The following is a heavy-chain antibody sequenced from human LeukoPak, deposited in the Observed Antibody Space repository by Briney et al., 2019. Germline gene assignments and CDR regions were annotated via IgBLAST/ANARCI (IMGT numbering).Heavy chain of an antibody. CDR3: AKRGAEVGATVAPGDY. D-gene: IGHD1-26*01. J-gene: IGHJ4*02. CDR1: RFTFSSYV. CDR2: ISDSGGST. Sequence: GGSLRLSCAASRFTFSSYVMSWVRQAPGKGLEWVSAISDSGGSTYYADSVKGRFTISRDNSKNTLYLQMNSLRAEDTAVYYCAKRGAEVGATVAPGDYWGQGTLVTVSS. V-gene: IGHV3-23*01.